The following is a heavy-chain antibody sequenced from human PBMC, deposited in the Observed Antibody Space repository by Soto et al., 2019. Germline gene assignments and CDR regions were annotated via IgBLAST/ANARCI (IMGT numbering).Heavy chain of an antibody. Sequence: QVQLVQSGAEVKKPGSSVKVSCKASGGTFSSYAISWVRQAHGQGLEWMGGIIPIFGTANYAQKFQGRVTITADESTSKAYMELSSLRSEDTAVYYCARTYYYGAGSAHWGQGTLVTVSS. J-gene: IGHJ4*02. CDR1: GGTFSSYA. CDR3: ARTYYYGAGSAH. CDR2: IIPIFGTA. D-gene: IGHD3-10*01. V-gene: IGHV1-69*12.